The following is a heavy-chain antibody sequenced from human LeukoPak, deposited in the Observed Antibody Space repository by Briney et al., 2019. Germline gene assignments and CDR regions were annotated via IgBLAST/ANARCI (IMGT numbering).Heavy chain of an antibody. D-gene: IGHD1-26*01. CDR3: ASASSAWPYFFNF. V-gene: IGHV4-59*01. J-gene: IGHJ4*02. CDR1: GGSISSFY. CDR2: IWHSGGT. Sequence: PSETLSLTCSVSGGSISSFYWSWIRQPPGKGLEWIGYIWHSGGTNYHPSLKSRVTISIDTSKTQFSLKLTSVTAADTAMYYCASASSAWPYFFNFWGQGSLVAVSS.